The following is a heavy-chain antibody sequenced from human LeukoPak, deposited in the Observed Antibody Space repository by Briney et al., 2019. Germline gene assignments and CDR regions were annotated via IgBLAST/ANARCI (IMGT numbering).Heavy chain of an antibody. CDR2: IYYSGST. J-gene: IGHJ6*03. CDR3: ARHNTGYSSSWYSSYYYYYYMDV. CDR1: GGSISSYY. V-gene: IGHV4-59*01. D-gene: IGHD6-13*01. Sequence: ASETLSLTCTVSGGSISSYYWSWIRQPPGKGLEWIGYIYYSGSTNYNPSLKSRVTISVDTSKNQFSLKLSSVTAADTAVYYCARHNTGYSSSWYSSYYYYYYMDVWGKGTTVTVSS.